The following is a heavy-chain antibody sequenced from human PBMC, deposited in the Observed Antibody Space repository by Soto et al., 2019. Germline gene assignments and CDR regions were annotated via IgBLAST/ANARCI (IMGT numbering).Heavy chain of an antibody. CDR2: TRYDGVTK. J-gene: IGHJ3*02. CDR3: PNDPAITSWHALDI. D-gene: IGHD2-2*01. CDR1: GFTFSNYD. V-gene: IGHV3-30*02. Sequence: QVQLVESGGGVVQPGGSLRLSCAASGFTFSNYDMHWVRQAPGKGLEWVAITRYDGVTKHYGDSVKGRFIISRDNSKNTISVEMNSLRAEDTAVYYCPNDPAITSWHALDIWGQGTMVTVSS.